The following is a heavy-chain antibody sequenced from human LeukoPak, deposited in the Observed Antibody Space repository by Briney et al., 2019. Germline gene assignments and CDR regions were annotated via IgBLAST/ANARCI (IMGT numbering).Heavy chain of an antibody. CDR2: IDPSDSYT. J-gene: IGHJ4*02. CDR1: GDSFTGYW. Sequence: GGSLRISCKGYGDSFTGYWISWVCQMPGKGLEWMGKIDPSDSYTNYSPSFQGHVTLSADKSISTAYLQWSSLKASDTAMYYCARQHRGDYAHCDYLVQGILVTVSS. D-gene: IGHD4-17*01. V-gene: IGHV5-10-1*01. CDR3: ARQHRGDYAHCDY.